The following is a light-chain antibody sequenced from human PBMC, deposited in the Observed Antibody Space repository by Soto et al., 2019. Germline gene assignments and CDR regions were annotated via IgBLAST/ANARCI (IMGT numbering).Light chain of an antibody. CDR2: EVS. Sequence: QSVLTQPPSASGSPGQSVTISCTGTSSDVGDYNYVSWYQQHPGKAPKLMIYEVSKRPSGVPDRFSGSKSGNTASLTVSGVEAEDEADYYCSSYAGSNNGVFGGGTKLTVL. CDR1: SSDVGDYNY. J-gene: IGLJ3*02. CDR3: SSYAGSNNGV. V-gene: IGLV2-8*01.